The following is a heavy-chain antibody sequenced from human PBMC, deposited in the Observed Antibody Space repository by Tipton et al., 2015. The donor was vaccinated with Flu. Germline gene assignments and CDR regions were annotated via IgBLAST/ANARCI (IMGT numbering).Heavy chain of an antibody. V-gene: IGHV4-34*01. J-gene: IGHJ4*02. CDR3: ARRDYDFWSGYYPVRY. CDR2: INHSGST. CDR1: GGSFSGYY. Sequence: LRLSCAVYGGSFSGYYWSWIRQPPGKGLEWIGEINHSGSTNYNPFLKSRVTIPVDASKNQFSLKLSSVTAADTAVYYCARRDYDFWSGYYPVRYWGQGTLVTVSS. D-gene: IGHD3-3*01.